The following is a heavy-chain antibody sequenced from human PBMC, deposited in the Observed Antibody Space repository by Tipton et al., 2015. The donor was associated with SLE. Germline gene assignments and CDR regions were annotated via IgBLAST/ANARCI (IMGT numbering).Heavy chain of an antibody. V-gene: IGHV4-39*01. D-gene: IGHD3-22*01. Sequence: LRLSCIVSGGSISIINCHWDWVRQPPGKGLEWIGSICSTGDTYYNPSLKSRVTIFVDTSKNQFSLRLTSVTAADTAVYYCAAYSSGYEGLDYWGRGTLVTVSS. CDR3: AAYSSGYEGLDY. CDR2: ICSTGDT. CDR1: GGSISIINCH. J-gene: IGHJ4*02.